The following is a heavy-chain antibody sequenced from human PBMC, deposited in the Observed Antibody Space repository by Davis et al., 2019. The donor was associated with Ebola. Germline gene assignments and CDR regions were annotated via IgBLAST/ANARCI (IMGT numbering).Heavy chain of an antibody. Sequence: GESLKISCAASGFTFSSYAMHWVRQAPGKGLEWVAVISYDGSNKYYADSVKGRFTISRDNAKNSLYLQMNSLRAEDTAVYYCARDGVIVLVPAALGAGYYYGMDVWGQGTTVTVSS. J-gene: IGHJ6*02. D-gene: IGHD2-2*01. CDR2: ISYDGSNK. CDR3: ARDGVIVLVPAALGAGYYYGMDV. CDR1: GFTFSSYA. V-gene: IGHV3-30*04.